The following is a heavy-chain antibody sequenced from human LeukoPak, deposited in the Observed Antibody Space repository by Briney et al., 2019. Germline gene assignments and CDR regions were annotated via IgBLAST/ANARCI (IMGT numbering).Heavy chain of an antibody. V-gene: IGHV3-30-3*01. CDR2: ISYDGSNK. CDR3: ARARTLDY. CDR1: GFTFSSYA. D-gene: IGHD1-14*01. Sequence: GRSLRLSCAASGFTFSSYAMHWVRQAPGKGLEWVAVISYDGSNKYYADSVKGRFTISRDNSKSTLYLQMNSLRAEDTAVYYCARARTLDYWGQGTLVTVSS. J-gene: IGHJ4*02.